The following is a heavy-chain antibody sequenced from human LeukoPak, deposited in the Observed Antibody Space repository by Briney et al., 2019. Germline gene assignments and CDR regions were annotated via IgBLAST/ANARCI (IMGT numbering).Heavy chain of an antibody. CDR3: ARESYGLDY. J-gene: IGHJ4*02. CDR2: IGAGDKYT. V-gene: IGHV3-23*01. CDR1: GFTLRNYS. D-gene: IGHD1-26*01. Sequence: GGSLTLSCAASGFTLRNYSMSWVRQPPGKGLEWVSRIGAGDKYTYHIDSLKGRFTITRDHSKNTLYLQMNSLRAEDTAVYYCARESYGLDYWGQGTLVTVSS.